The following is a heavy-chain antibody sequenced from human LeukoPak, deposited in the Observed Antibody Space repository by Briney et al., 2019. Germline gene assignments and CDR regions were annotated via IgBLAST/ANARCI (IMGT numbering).Heavy chain of an antibody. CDR3: ARVGSSGWYPVSYYYYYGMDV. CDR2: IYSGGST. V-gene: IGHV3-66*01. D-gene: IGHD6-19*01. CDR1: GFTVSSNY. Sequence: GGSLRLSCAASGFTVSSNYMSWVRQAPGKGLEWVSVIYSGGSTYYADSVKGRFTISRDNSKSTLYLQMNSLRAEDTAVYYCARVGSSGWYPVSYYYYYGMDVWGQGTTVTVSS. J-gene: IGHJ6*02.